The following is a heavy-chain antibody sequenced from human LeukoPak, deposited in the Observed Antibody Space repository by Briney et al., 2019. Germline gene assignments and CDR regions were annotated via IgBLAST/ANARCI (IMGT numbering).Heavy chain of an antibody. Sequence: GGSLRLSCAASGFTFSSYSMNWVRQAPGKGLEWVSSISSSSSYIYYADPVKGRFTISRDNAKNSLYLQMNSLRAEDTAVYYCARERSWYSGYDWGQGTLVTVSS. CDR1: GFTFSSYS. J-gene: IGHJ4*02. D-gene: IGHD5-12*01. V-gene: IGHV3-21*01. CDR3: ARERSWYSGYD. CDR2: ISSSSSYI.